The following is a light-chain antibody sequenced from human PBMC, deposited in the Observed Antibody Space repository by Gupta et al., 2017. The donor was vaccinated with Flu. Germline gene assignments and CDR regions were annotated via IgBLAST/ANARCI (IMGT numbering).Light chain of an antibody. Sequence: QFVLTQPPSVSGAPGQRVTISCTGLTPNIGAGYDVHWYQQVPGRAPKRLIFGNNNRPSGVADRFSGSKSGTSASLAIAGLQAEDEADYYCQSYDNSLSGSKVFGGGTKLTVL. CDR2: GNN. J-gene: IGLJ3*02. V-gene: IGLV1-40*01. CDR1: TPNIGAGYD. CDR3: QSYDNSLSGSKV.